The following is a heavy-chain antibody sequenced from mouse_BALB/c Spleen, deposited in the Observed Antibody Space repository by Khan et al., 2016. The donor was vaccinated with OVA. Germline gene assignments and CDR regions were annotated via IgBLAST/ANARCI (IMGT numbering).Heavy chain of an antibody. J-gene: IGHJ2*01. D-gene: IGHD1-1*01. V-gene: IGHV3-2*02. Sequence: EVQLQESGPGLVKPSQSLSLTCTVTGYSITSDYAWNWIRQFPGNKLEWMGYISYSGRTSYNPSLKSRLSITRDTSKNQFFLQLNSVTTEDTAPYNCARSVSISTVVATDFDYWGQGTTLTVSS. CDR2: ISYSGRT. CDR3: ARSVSISTVVATDFDY. CDR1: GYSITSDYA.